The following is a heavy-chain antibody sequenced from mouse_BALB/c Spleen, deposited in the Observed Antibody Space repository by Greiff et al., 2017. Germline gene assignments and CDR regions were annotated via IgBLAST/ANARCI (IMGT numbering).Heavy chain of an antibody. J-gene: IGHJ4*01. CDR1: GYTFTSYT. V-gene: IGHV1-4*01. Sequence: VQLQQSGAELARPGASVKMSCKASGYTFTSYTMHWVKQRPGQGLEWIGYINPSSGYTNYNQKFKDKATLTADKSSSTAYMQLSSLTSEDSAVYYCASRRDLYDGYYVPYAMDYWGQGTSVTVSS. CDR3: ASRRDLYDGYYVPYAMDY. D-gene: IGHD2-3*01. CDR2: INPSSGYT.